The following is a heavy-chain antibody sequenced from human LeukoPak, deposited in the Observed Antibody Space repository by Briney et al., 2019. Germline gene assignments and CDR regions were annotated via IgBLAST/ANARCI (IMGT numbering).Heavy chain of an antibody. CDR3: ARGSALRYFDWLLLGEFDY. CDR1: GYTFTSYA. Sequence: ASVKVSCKASGYTFTSYAIHWVRQAPGQRLEWMGWISAGNGNTKYSQNFQGRVTFISNTSATTAFMELSSLRSEDAAVYYCARGSALRYFDWLLLGEFDYWGQGTLVTVSS. D-gene: IGHD3-9*01. V-gene: IGHV1-3*01. J-gene: IGHJ4*02. CDR2: ISAGNGNT.